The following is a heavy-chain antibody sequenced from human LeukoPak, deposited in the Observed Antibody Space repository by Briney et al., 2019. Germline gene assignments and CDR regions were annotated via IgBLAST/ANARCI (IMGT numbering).Heavy chain of an antibody. V-gene: IGHV3-30-3*01. D-gene: IGHD3-10*01. CDR3: ARVGSGMVRENPDYYYYGMDV. CDR1: GFALSSYA. J-gene: IGHJ6*02. CDR2: ISYDGSNK. Sequence: GGSLRLSCAASGFALSSYAMHWVRQAPGKGLEWVAVISYDGSNKYYSDSVKGRFTIPRDNSKKTLYLQMNSLRTEDTAVYYCARVGSGMVRENPDYYYYGMDVWGQGTTVTVSS.